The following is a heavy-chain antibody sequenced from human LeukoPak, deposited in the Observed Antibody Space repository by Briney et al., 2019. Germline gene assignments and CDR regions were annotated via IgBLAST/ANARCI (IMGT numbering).Heavy chain of an antibody. CDR3: AKDQGIAAHDDAFDI. V-gene: IGHV3-30-3*01. Sequence: GGSLRLSCAASGFTFSSYAMHWVRQAPGKGLEWVAVISYDGSNKYYADSVKGRFTISRDNSKNTLYLQMNSLRAEDTAVYYCAKDQGIAAHDDAFDIWGQGTMVTVSS. CDR1: GFTFSSYA. CDR2: ISYDGSNK. D-gene: IGHD6-13*01. J-gene: IGHJ3*02.